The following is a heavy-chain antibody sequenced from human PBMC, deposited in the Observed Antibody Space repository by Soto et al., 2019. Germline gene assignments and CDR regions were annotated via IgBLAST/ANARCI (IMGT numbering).Heavy chain of an antibody. J-gene: IGHJ2*01. D-gene: IGHD3-10*01. CDR1: GFTFSTYA. CDR3: AKTPGGGASGDWYFDL. V-gene: IGHV3-23*05. Sequence: EVQLLESGGGWVQPGGSLRLSCAASGFTFSTYAMTWVRLAPGRGLEWVLGIKSSGSPTDYPESVKGRFTISRDILMNPLFLDMKGLRAEGPGIYFCAKTPGGGASGDWYFDLWGRGTLVTVSS. CDR2: IKSSGSPT.